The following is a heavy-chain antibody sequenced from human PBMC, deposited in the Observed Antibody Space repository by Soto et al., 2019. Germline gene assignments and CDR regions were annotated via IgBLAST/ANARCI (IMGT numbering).Heavy chain of an antibody. J-gene: IGHJ4*02. D-gene: IGHD4-4*01. CDR2: IITVLDTT. V-gene: IGHV1-69*12. CDR1: GGTFTNYA. CDR3: AVDSNGLPQEFDY. Sequence: QVQLVQSGAEVKKPGSSVKVSCKSSGGTFTNYAISWVRQAPGQGLEWMGGIITVLDTTNYAQKFQGSITITADDSTSTAYMELRRLRSEDTAMYYCAVDSNGLPQEFDYWGQGTLVTVSS.